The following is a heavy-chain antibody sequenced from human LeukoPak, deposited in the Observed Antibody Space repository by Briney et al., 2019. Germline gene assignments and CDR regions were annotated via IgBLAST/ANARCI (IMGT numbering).Heavy chain of an antibody. CDR3: ARNAPGYSSSWARVDY. CDR1: GGSISSSY. Sequence: SETLSLTCSVSGGSISSSYWTWIRQAPGKGLECIGYISKGGSTNYNPSLKSRVTISVDTSKNHVSLNLTSVTAADTAVYYCARNAPGYSSSWARVDYWGQGTLVTVSS. V-gene: IGHV4-4*09. CDR2: ISKGGST. D-gene: IGHD6-13*01. J-gene: IGHJ4*02.